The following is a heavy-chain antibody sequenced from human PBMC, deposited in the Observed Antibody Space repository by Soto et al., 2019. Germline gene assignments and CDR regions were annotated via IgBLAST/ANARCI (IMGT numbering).Heavy chain of an antibody. CDR2: IWYDGSNK. Sequence: HPGGSLRLSCAASGFTFSSYGMHWVRQAPGKGLEWVAVIWYDGSNKYYADSVKGRFTISRDNSKNTLYLQMNSLRAEDTAVYYCARDNPYYYDSSGYYRYFDYWGQGTLVTVSS. V-gene: IGHV3-33*01. CDR1: GFTFSSYG. CDR3: ARDNPYYYDSSGYYRYFDY. J-gene: IGHJ4*02. D-gene: IGHD3-22*01.